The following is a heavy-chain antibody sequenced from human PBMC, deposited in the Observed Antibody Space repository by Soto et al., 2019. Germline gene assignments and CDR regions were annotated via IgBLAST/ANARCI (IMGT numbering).Heavy chain of an antibody. V-gene: IGHV4-34*01. Sequence: QVQLQQWGAGLLKPSETLSLTCAVYGGSFSGYYWSWIRQPPGQGLEWIGEINHSGSTNYNPSLKSRVTISVDTSKNQFSLKLSSVTAADTAVYYCARGKKTGTFDYWGQGTLVTVSS. D-gene: IGHD1-1*01. CDR3: ARGKKTGTFDY. CDR2: INHSGST. CDR1: GGSFSGYY. J-gene: IGHJ4*02.